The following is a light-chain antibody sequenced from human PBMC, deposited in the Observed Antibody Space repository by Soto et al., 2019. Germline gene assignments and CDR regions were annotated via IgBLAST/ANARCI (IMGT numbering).Light chain of an antibody. CDR3: CSYAGSSTSWV. J-gene: IGLJ3*02. CDR1: SSDAGNYNF. CDR2: EDS. Sequence: QSALTQPASVSGSPGQSITISCTGTSSDAGNYNFVSWYQQHPGKAPKVIISEDSTRPSGVSNRISGSKSGNTASLTISGVQAEDEADYYCCSYAGSSTSWVFGGGTKLTVL. V-gene: IGLV2-23*01.